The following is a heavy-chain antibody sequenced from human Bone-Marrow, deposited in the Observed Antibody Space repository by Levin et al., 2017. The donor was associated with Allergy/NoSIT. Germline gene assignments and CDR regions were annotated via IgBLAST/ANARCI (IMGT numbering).Heavy chain of an antibody. CDR1: GGSISTTNW. D-gene: IGHD2-21*01. Sequence: TSETLSLTCNVSGGSISTTNWWNWVRQPPGKGLEWIGEIFQSGNTNYNPSLRGRLTMSIDNSRTPFSLKLTSVTAADPAVYYCVRSRDCPRGAFDKWGQGTLVTVSS. V-gene: IGHV4/OR15-8*02. CDR3: VRSRDCPRGAFDK. CDR2: IFQSGNT. J-gene: IGHJ3*02.